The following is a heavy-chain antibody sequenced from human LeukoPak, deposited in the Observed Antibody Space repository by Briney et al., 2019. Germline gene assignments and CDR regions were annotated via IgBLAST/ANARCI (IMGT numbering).Heavy chain of an antibody. Sequence: SETLSLTCAVYGGSFSGYYWSWIRQPPGKGLEWIGEINHSGSTNYNPSLKSRVTISVDTSKNQFSLKLSSVTAADTAVYYCARGAVYYDYVWGSYRPYLYFDYWGQGTLVTVSS. D-gene: IGHD3-16*02. CDR3: ARGAVYYDYVWGSYRPYLYFDY. V-gene: IGHV4-34*01. J-gene: IGHJ4*02. CDR2: INHSGST. CDR1: GGSFSGYY.